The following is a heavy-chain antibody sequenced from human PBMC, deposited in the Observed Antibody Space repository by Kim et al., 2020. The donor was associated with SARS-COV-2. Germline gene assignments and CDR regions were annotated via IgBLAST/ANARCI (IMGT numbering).Heavy chain of an antibody. V-gene: IGHV3-48*03. D-gene: IGHD6-19*01. Sequence: GGSLRLSCAASGFTFSSYEMNWVRQAPGKGLEWVSYISSSGSTIYYADSVKGRFTISRDNAKNSLYLQMNSLRAEDTAVYYCARSSSGSGWPFDYWGQGTLVTVSS. CDR1: GFTFSSYE. J-gene: IGHJ4*02. CDR2: ISSSGSTI. CDR3: ARSSSGSGWPFDY.